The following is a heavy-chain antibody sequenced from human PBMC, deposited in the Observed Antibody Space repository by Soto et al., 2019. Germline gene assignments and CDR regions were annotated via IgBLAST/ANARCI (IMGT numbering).Heavy chain of an antibody. CDR2: INHSGST. V-gene: IGHV4-34*01. CDR3: ARGSAYYDFWSGYSSYYYYGMDV. D-gene: IGHD3-3*01. J-gene: IGHJ6*02. Sequence: SETLSLTSAVYGGSFSGYYWSWIRQPPGKGLEWIGEINHSGSTNYNPSLKSRVTISVDTSKNQFSLKLSSVTAADTAVYYCARGSAYYDFWSGYSSYYYYGMDVWGQGTTVTVSS. CDR1: GGSFSGYY.